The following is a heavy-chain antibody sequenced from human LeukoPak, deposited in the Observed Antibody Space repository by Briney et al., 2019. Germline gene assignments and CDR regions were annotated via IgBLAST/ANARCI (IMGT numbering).Heavy chain of an antibody. CDR1: GGSISSGGYS. CDR2: IYYSGST. CDR3: ARGLRFGGGFDS. J-gene: IGHJ4*02. D-gene: IGHD3-16*01. Sequence: PSETLSLTCAVSGGSISSGGYSWSWIRQPPGTGLEWIGYIYYSGSTYYNPSLKSRVTISVDTSKNQFSLKLSSVTAADTAVYYCARGLRFGGGFDSWGQGTLLTVSS. V-gene: IGHV4-30-4*07.